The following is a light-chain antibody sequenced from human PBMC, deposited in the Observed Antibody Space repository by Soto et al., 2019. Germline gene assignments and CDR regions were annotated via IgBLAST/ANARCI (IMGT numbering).Light chain of an antibody. Sequence: EVVLTQSPGTLSLSPGEIATLSCRAIQSFSSNYLAWYQQKPGQAPRLLIYSTSSRATGVPDRFRGSGSGTDFTLTISSLEPEDFAVYYCQQRSNWPPITFGQGTRLEIK. CDR3: QQRSNWPPIT. V-gene: IGKV3D-20*02. J-gene: IGKJ5*01. CDR2: STS. CDR1: QSFSSNY.